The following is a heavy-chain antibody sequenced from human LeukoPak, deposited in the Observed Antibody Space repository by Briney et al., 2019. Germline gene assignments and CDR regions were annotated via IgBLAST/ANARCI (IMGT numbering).Heavy chain of an antibody. V-gene: IGHV3-30*02. Sequence: GGSLRLSCAASGFTFSSYGIHWVRQAPGKGLEWVAFIRYDGSNKYHADSVKGRFTISRDNSKNTLYLQMNSLRAEDTAVYYCAKDHSFHNWNDRGGWFDPWGQGTLVTVSS. CDR3: AKDHSFHNWNDRGGWFDP. CDR2: IRYDGSNK. D-gene: IGHD1-1*01. J-gene: IGHJ5*02. CDR1: GFTFSSYG.